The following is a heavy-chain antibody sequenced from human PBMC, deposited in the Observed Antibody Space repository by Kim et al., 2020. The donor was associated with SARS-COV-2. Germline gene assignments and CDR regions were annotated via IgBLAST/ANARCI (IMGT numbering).Heavy chain of an antibody. J-gene: IGHJ6*02. D-gene: IGHD3-3*01. CDR1: GGTFSSYA. V-gene: IGHV1-69*13. Sequence: SVKVSCKASGGTFSSYAISWVRQAPGQGLEWMGGIIPIFGTANYAQKFQGRVTITADESTSTAYMELSSLRSEDTAVYYCAREYNSITIFGVVAFCGMDVWGQGTTVTVSS. CDR3: AREYNSITIFGVVAFCGMDV. CDR2: IIPIFGTA.